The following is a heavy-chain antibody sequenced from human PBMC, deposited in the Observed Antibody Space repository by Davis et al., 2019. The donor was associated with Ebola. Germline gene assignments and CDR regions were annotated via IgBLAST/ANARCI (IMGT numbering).Heavy chain of an antibody. V-gene: IGHV4-39*07. CDR2: IYYSGST. J-gene: IGHJ5*02. CDR1: GGSISSSSYY. D-gene: IGHD4-17*01. Sequence: SETLSLTCTVSGGSISSSSYYWSWIRQPPGKGLEWIGSIYYSGSTYYNPSLKSRVTISVDTSKNQFSLKLSSVTAADTAVYYCARVETTVTTDWFDPWGQGTLVTVSS. CDR3: ARVETTVTTDWFDP.